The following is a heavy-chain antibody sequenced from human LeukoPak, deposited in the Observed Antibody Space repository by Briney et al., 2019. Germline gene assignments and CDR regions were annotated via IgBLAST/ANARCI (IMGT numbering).Heavy chain of an antibody. D-gene: IGHD3-9*01. CDR1: GYTFTSYA. V-gene: IGHV7-4-1*02. CDR3: ARGWRYFD. J-gene: IGHJ4*02. Sequence: ASVKVSCKASGYTFTSYAMNWARQAPGQGLEWMGWINTNTGNPTYAQGFTGRFVFSLDTSVSTAYLQISSLKAEDTAVYYCARGWRYFDWGQGTLVTVSS. CDR2: INTNTGNP.